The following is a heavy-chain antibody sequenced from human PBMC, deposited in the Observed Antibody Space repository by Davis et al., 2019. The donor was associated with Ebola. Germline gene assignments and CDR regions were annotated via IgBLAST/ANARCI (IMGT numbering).Heavy chain of an antibody. V-gene: IGHV1-2*02. CDR1: GDIFTVYY. CDR2: ILTNTGGT. CDR3: ARGNIAVFDPFEY. J-gene: IGHJ4*02. D-gene: IGHD6-19*01. Sequence: ASVKVSCKASGDIFTVYYIHWLRQAPGQGLEWMGSILTNTGGTYFAQKFLGRVTMTSDTSIRDTAITSAFMEMTGLTSDDTAVYFCARGNIAVFDPFEYWGQGTLVTVSS.